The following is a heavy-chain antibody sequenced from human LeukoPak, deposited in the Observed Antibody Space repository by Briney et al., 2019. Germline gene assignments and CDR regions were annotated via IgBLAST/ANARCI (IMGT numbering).Heavy chain of an antibody. Sequence: PGRSLRLSCAASGFTFDDYAMSWVRQAPGKGLEWVSGINWSGVSTGYADSVKGRFTISGDNTKNSLFLQLNSLRAEDTAFYYCAKGKDTLNPYWYFDVWGRGTLVSVSS. CDR1: GFTFDDYA. D-gene: IGHD5-18*01. CDR3: AKGKDTLNPYWYFDV. J-gene: IGHJ2*01. V-gene: IGHV3-20*04. CDR2: INWSGVST.